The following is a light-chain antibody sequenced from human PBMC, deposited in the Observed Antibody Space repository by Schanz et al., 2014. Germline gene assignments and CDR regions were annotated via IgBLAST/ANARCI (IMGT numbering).Light chain of an antibody. CDR1: QNILYSSNNKNY. J-gene: IGKJ1*01. CDR3: QHYNNWPLA. Sequence: DIVMTQSPDSLAVSLGERATINCKSSQNILYSSNNKNYLAWYQQKPGQPPKLLIYWASTRESGVPDRFSGSGSGTDFTLTISSLQAEDVAVYYCQHYNNWPLAFGQGTKVEIK. V-gene: IGKV4-1*01. CDR2: WAS.